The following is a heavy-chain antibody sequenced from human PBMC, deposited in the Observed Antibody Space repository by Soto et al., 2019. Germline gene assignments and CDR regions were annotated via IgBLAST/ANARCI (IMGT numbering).Heavy chain of an antibody. Sequence: GGSLRLSCAASGFTFSTYSMNWVRQAPGKGLEWVSYISSSSSTIFYTDSVKGRFTVSRDNAKNSLYLQMNSLRAEDTAVYYCAIPTYYYDSSGLPAYWGQGSLVTGSS. J-gene: IGHJ4*02. CDR1: GFTFSTYS. CDR3: AIPTYYYDSSGLPAY. V-gene: IGHV3-48*01. CDR2: ISSSSSTI. D-gene: IGHD3-22*01.